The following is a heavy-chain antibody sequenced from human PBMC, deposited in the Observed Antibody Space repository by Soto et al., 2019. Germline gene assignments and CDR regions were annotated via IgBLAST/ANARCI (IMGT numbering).Heavy chain of an antibody. CDR3: ARDQQSGSYYAWFDP. V-gene: IGHV4-59*01. J-gene: IGHJ5*02. D-gene: IGHD1-26*01. CDR2: IYYSGST. CDR1: GGSISSYH. Sequence: SETLSLTCTVSGGSISSYHWSWIRQPPGKGLEWIGCIYYSGSTNYNPSLKSRVTISVDTSKNQFSLKLSSVTAADTAVYYCARDQQSGSYYAWFDPWGQGTLVTVAS.